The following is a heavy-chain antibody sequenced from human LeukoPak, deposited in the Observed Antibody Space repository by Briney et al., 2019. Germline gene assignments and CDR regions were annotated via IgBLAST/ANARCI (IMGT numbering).Heavy chain of an antibody. D-gene: IGHD2-21*02. V-gene: IGHV1-24*01. CDR1: GYTLTELS. J-gene: IGHJ3*02. Sequence: AASVKVSCKVSGYTLTELSMHWVRQAPGKGLEWMGGFDPEDGETIYAQKFQGRVTMTEDTSTDTAYMELSSLRSEDTAVYYCATGRFVVTAPYHPLGAFAIWGQGTMVTVSS. CDR2: FDPEDGET. CDR3: ATGRFVVTAPYHPLGAFAI.